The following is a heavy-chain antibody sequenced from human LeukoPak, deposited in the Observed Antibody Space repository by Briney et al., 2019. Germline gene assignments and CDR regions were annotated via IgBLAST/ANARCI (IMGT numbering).Heavy chain of an antibody. D-gene: IGHD3-22*01. CDR2: INCDGGTT. Sequence: GGSLRLSCAASGFTFDDYAMYWVRQAPGKGLEWVSFINCDGGTTYYADSVKGRFTISRDNSKNSLYLQMNSLRAEDTALYYCAKVTDSSGYGWCDYWGQGTLVTVSS. CDR3: AKVTDSSGYGWCDY. V-gene: IGHV3-43D*03. CDR1: GFTFDDYA. J-gene: IGHJ4*02.